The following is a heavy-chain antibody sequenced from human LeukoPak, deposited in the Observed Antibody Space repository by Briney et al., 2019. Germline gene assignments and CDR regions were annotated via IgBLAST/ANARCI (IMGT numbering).Heavy chain of an antibody. J-gene: IGHJ4*02. V-gene: IGHV3-74*01. CDR1: GFTFSRYW. Sequence: QPGGSLRLSCAASGFTFSRYWMHWVRQVPGRGLVWVSRINSDGRSTSYADSVKGRFTISRDNAKNTLYLQMNSLRAEDTAVYYCARGYYDSSGYYLIDYWGQGTLVTVSS. D-gene: IGHD3-22*01. CDR2: INSDGRST. CDR3: ARGYYDSSGYYLIDY.